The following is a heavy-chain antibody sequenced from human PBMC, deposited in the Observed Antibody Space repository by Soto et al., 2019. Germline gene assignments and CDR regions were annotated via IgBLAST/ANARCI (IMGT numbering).Heavy chain of an antibody. CDR3: ARGLIFVCICTSCHYVMDV. D-gene: IGHD2-2*01. J-gene: IGHJ6*02. V-gene: IGHV1-69*13. Sequence: ASVKVSCKASGGTFSSYAISWVRQAPGQGLEWMGGIIPIFGTANYAQKFQGRVTITADESTSTAYMELSSLRSEDTAVYYCARGLIFVCICTSCHYVMDVCGQGTTV. CDR1: GGTFSSYA. CDR2: IIPIFGTA.